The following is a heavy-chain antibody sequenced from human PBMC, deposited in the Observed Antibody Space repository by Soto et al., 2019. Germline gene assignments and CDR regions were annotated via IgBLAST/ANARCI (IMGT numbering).Heavy chain of an antibody. J-gene: IGHJ4*02. CDR2: IYNDGST. CDR3: ARDSYTRY. Sequence: SGGSLRLSCAASGFIVSSSYMSWVRQAPGKGLEWVSIIYNDGSTYYADSVKGRFTISRDDSKNTLYLQILSLRAEDTAAYYCARDSYTRYWGQGTLVTVS. V-gene: IGHV3-66*01. CDR1: GFIVSSSY. D-gene: IGHD5-18*01.